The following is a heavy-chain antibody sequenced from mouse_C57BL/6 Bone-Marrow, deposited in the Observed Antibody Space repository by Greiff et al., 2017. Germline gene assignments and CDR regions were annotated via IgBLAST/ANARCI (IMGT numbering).Heavy chain of an antibody. V-gene: IGHV1-26*01. Sequence: EVQLQQSGPELVKPGASVKISCKASGYTFTDYYMNWVKPSHGKSLEWIGDINPNNGGTSYNQKFKGKATLTVDKSSSAAYMELRSLTSEDSAVYYCARLLFAYWGQGTLVTVSA. CDR3: ARLLFAY. J-gene: IGHJ3*01. D-gene: IGHD1-1*01. CDR1: GYTFTDYY. CDR2: INPNNGGT.